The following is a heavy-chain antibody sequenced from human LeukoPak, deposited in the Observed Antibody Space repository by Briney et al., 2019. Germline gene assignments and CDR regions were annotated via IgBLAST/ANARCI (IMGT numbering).Heavy chain of an antibody. D-gene: IGHD3-16*01. V-gene: IGHV3-11*04. Sequence: GGSLRLSCTASGFTFGDYAMSWVRQAPGKGLEWVSYMSSSSSSMYYADSVKDRFTISRDNAKNLLYLQMNSLRAEDTAVYYCARGLSKRFDYWGQGTLVTVSS. CDR1: GFTFGDYA. J-gene: IGHJ4*02. CDR3: ARGLSKRFDY. CDR2: MSSSSSSM.